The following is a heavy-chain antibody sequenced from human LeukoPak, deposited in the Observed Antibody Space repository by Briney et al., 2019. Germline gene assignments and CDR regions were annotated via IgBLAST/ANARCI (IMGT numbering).Heavy chain of an antibody. J-gene: IGHJ6*02. V-gene: IGHV1-69*13. CDR1: GNSISNYA. CDR3: TTRACHAGGCSSSFYYYYGLHF. Sequence: SVKVSCKASGNSISNYAVSWVRQAPGQGFEWMGGIIPIFGTADYAQKFQGRVTITADQSTSTTYMALSSLKSEDTATYYCTTRACHAGGCSSSFYYYYGLHFWGQGTTASVSS. D-gene: IGHD3-16*01. CDR2: IIPIFGTA.